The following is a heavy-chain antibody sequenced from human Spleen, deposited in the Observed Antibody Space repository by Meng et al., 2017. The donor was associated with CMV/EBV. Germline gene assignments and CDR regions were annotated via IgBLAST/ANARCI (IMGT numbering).Heavy chain of an antibody. CDR2: INHSGST. CDR3: ARRGGLRFSEWLYNWFDP. D-gene: IGHD3-3*01. J-gene: IGHJ5*02. CDR1: GSFSGYY. V-gene: IGHV4-34*01. Sequence: GSFSGYYWSWIRQPPGKGLEWIGEINHSGSTNYNPSLKSRATISVDTSKNQFSLKLSSVTAADTAVYYCARRGGLRFSEWLYNWFDPWGQGTLVTVSS.